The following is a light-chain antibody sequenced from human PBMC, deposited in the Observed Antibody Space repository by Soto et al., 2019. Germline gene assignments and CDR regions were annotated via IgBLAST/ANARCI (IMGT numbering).Light chain of an antibody. CDR3: QQYNNWPRT. V-gene: IGKV3D-15*03. CDR2: GAS. CDR1: QSVSSN. Sequence: EIVMTQSPATLSVSPGERATLSCRASQSVSSNLAWYQQKPGQAPRLLIYGASIRATGIPARFSGSGSGTESTLTISILESDDLAVYYCQQYNNWPRTFGQGTKLEIK. J-gene: IGKJ2*01.